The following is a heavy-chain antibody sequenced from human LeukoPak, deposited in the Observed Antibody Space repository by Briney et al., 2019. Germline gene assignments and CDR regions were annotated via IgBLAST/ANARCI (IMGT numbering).Heavy chain of an antibody. CDR1: GFTFDDYA. J-gene: IGHJ3*02. CDR3: AKDLVPAALDAFDI. D-gene: IGHD2-2*01. CDR2: ISRNSGSI. Sequence: GGSLRLSCAASGFTFDDYAMHWVRQAPGKGLEWVSGISRNSGSIGYADSVKGRFTISRDNAKNSLYLQMNSLRAEDTALYYCAKDLVPAALDAFDIWGQGTMVTVSS. V-gene: IGHV3-9*01.